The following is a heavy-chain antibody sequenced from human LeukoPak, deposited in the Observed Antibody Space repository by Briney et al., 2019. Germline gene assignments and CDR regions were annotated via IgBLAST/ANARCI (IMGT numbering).Heavy chain of an antibody. J-gene: IGHJ4*02. Sequence: GGSLRLSRAAPGFTFSDFWMTSVRQAPGKGLEWVANIKEDGSEKYYVDSVKGRFIISRDNAKNSLYLQMNSLRAEDTAVYYCAREYFYNSSGYRALRYWGQGTLVTVSS. D-gene: IGHD3-22*01. V-gene: IGHV3-7*01. CDR2: IKEDGSEK. CDR3: AREYFYNSSGYRALRY. CDR1: GFTFSDFW.